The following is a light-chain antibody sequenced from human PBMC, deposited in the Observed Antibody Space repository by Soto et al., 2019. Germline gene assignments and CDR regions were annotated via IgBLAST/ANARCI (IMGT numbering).Light chain of an antibody. CDR3: SSYTDTGHVV. Sequence: QSALTQPASVSGSPGQSITISCTGTSSDVGSYKLVSWYQQHPGKAPQLMIYEGSQRPSGVSNRFSGSKSGNTASLTISGLQTEDEADYYCSSYTDTGHVVFGRGTKLTVL. CDR1: SSDVGSYKL. J-gene: IGLJ2*01. CDR2: EGS. V-gene: IGLV2-14*02.